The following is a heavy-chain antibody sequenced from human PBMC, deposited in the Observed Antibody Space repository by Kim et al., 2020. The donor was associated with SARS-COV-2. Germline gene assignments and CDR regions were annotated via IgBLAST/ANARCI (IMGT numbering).Heavy chain of an antibody. V-gene: IGHV3-21*01. CDR3: ARVGRRVGAGYAFDI. J-gene: IGHJ3*02. D-gene: IGHD1-26*01. CDR1: GFTFSSYS. CDR2: ISSSSSNI. Sequence: GGSLRLSCAASGFTFSSYSMNWVRQAPGKGLEWVSSISSSSSNIYYADSVKGRFTISRDNAKNTLYLQMNSLRAEDTALYYCARVGRRVGAGYAFDIWGQGTMVTVSS.